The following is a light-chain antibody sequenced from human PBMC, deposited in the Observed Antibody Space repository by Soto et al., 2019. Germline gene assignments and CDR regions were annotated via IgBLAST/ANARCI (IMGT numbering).Light chain of an antibody. V-gene: IGKV1-39*01. CDR3: QQTYSAPPFT. J-gene: IGKJ3*01. Sequence: DIQMTQSPSSLSASVGDRITITCRASQSISTYLNWYQQKPGKAPKLLIYAASSLQSGVPSRFSGSRSGTDFTLTIPSLQPEDFATFYCQQTYSAPPFTFGPGTKVDIQ. CDR1: QSISTY. CDR2: AAS.